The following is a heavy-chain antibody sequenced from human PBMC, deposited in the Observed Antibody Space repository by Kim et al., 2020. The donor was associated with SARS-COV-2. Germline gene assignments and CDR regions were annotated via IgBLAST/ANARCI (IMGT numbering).Heavy chain of an antibody. CDR2: ISYDGSNK. V-gene: IGHV3-30-3*01. J-gene: IGHJ6*04. CDR1: GFTFSSYA. CDR3: ARVEMDV. Sequence: GRSLRLSCAASGFTFSSYAMHWVRQAPGKGLEWVALISYDGSNKYYADSVKGRFTISRDNSKNTLYLQMNSLRAEDTAVYYCARVEMDVWGKGTTVTVSS.